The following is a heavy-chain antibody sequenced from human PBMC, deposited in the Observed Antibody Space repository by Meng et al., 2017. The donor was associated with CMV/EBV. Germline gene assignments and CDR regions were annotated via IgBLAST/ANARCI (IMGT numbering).Heavy chain of an antibody. V-gene: IGHV1-69*02. CDR3: ASNSITIFGVVTNTNYYYCGMDV. CDR1: GGTFSSYT. Sequence: SVKVSCKASGGTFSSYTISWVRQAPGQGPEWMGRIIPILGIANYAQKFQGRVTITADKSTSTAYMELSSLRSEDTAVYYCASNSITIFGVVTNTNYYYCGMDVWGQGTTVTVSS. CDR2: IIPILGIA. D-gene: IGHD3-3*01. J-gene: IGHJ6*02.